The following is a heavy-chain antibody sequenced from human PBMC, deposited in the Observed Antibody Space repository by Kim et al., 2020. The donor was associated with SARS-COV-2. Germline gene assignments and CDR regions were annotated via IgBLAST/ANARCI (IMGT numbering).Heavy chain of an antibody. V-gene: IGHV4-59*01. CDR1: GGSISNYY. CDR2: GDDAGNI. Sequence: SETLSLTCHVSGGSISNYYWGWIRQPPGKGLEWIGNGDDAGNINYNPSPKSRAPFSLDPSKNQFSRSLNSLSAADPAINYFPRKRSATCLTRGLLACWG. CDR3: PRKRSATCLTRGLLAC. J-gene: IGHJ6*03. D-gene: IGHD1-1*01.